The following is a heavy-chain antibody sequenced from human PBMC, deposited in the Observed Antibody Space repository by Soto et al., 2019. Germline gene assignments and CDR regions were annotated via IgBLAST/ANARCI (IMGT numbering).Heavy chain of an antibody. J-gene: IGHJ4*02. CDR1: GYTFTGYY. CDR2: IDANNGNT. V-gene: IGHV1-3*01. D-gene: IGHD6-19*01. CDR3: ARDNSGWSDY. Sequence: ASVKVSCKASGYTFTGYYMHWVRQAPGQGLEWMGWIDANNGNTVYLQKFQGRVTITRDTSASTVYMELSSLRSEDTAVYYCARDNSGWSDYWGQGTLVTVSS.